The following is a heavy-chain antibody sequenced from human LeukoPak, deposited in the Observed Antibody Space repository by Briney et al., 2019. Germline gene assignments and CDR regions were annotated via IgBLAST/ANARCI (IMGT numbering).Heavy chain of an antibody. CDR3: AREARRYYYDSSGDFDY. J-gene: IGHJ4*02. CDR1: GFTFSSYA. CDR2: IKQDGSEK. V-gene: IGHV3-7*01. D-gene: IGHD3-22*01. Sequence: GGSLRLSCAASGFTFSSYAMSWVRQAPGKGLEWVANIKQDGSEKYYVDSVKGRFTISRDNAKNSLYLQMNSLRAEDTAVYYCAREARRYYYDSSGDFDYWGQGTLVTVSS.